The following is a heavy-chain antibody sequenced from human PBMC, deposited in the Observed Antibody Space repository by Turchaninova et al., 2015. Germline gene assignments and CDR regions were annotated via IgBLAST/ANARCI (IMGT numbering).Heavy chain of an antibody. D-gene: IGHD6-13*01. CDR2: IRQDGSDK. CDR1: GLTFSCNW. J-gene: IGHJ6*03. CDR3: ARRRGQQVDYYHYYMDV. V-gene: IGHV3-7*01. Sequence: QLVESGGGLVQRGGSRGRCCDASGLTFSCNWISVAGQAPGKGREWGANIRQDGSDKYSVDSVKGRFTSSRDNAKNSLYLQMSSLRGDDTAVYYCARRRGQQVDYYHYYMDVWGKGTTVTVSS.